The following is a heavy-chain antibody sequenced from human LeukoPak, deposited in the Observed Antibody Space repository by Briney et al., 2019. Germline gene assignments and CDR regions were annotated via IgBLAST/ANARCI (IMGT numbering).Heavy chain of an antibody. J-gene: IGHJ4*02. V-gene: IGHV4-59*01. Sequence: SETPSLTCTVSGGSISNYYWSWIRQPPGKGLEWIGYIYSSGSTNYNPSLKSRVIISVDTSKNQFSLRLSPVIAADTDVYYCARVGVDYSGNIIKYYFDYWGQGTLVTVSS. CDR3: ARVGVDYSGNIIKYYFDY. CDR1: GGSISNYY. CDR2: IYSSGST. D-gene: IGHD4-23*01.